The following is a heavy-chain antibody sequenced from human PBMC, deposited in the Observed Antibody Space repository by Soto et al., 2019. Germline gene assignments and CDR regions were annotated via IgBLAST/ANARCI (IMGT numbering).Heavy chain of an antibody. J-gene: IGHJ5*02. CDR2: IYYSGST. D-gene: IGHD3-10*01. Sequence: SETLSLTCTVSGGSISSYYWSWIRQPPGKGLEWIGYIYYSGSTNYNPSLKSRVTISVDTSKNQFSLKLSSVTAADTAVYYCARQLAGFGELLSFRWFDPWGQGTLVTVSS. CDR3: ARQLAGFGELLSFRWFDP. V-gene: IGHV4-59*08. CDR1: GGSISSYY.